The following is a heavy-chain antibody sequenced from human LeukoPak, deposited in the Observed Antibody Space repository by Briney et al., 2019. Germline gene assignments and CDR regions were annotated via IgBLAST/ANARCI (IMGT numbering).Heavy chain of an antibody. CDR3: ATDPGLVVTAFDY. CDR2: ISSSSSTI. D-gene: IGHD2-21*02. Sequence: PGGSLRLSCAASGFTLSNYWIHWVRQAPGKGLEWVSYISSSSSTIYYADSVKGRFTISRDNAKNSLYLQMNSLRAEDTAVYYCATDPGLVVTAFDYWGQGTLVTVSS. J-gene: IGHJ4*02. CDR1: GFTLSNYW. V-gene: IGHV3-48*04.